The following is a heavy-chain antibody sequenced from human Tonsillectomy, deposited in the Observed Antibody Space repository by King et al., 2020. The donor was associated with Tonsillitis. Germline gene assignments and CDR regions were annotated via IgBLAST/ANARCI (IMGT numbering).Heavy chain of an antibody. CDR1: GFTFRSYA. V-gene: IGHV3-23*04. Sequence: VQLVESGGGLVQPGGPLRLSCAASGFTFRSYALSWVRQSPGKGLQWVSAISGSGYKTYYIDSVKGRFTISRDNSKNTVFLQMNSLRAEDTGVYYCVREMLTGSCADYWGQGTLVTVSS. CDR2: ISGSGYKT. D-gene: IGHD2-15*01. J-gene: IGHJ4*02. CDR3: VREMLTGSCADY.